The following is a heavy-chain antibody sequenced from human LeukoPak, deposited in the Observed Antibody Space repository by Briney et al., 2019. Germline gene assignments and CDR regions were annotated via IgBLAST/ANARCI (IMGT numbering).Heavy chain of an antibody. J-gene: IGHJ6*03. Sequence: GGSLRLSCAASGFTFSSHAMRWVRQAPGKGLEWVSTISATGGTTYYADSVKGRFTVSRDNSKNTLYLQMNSLRADDTAVYYCARFAAGGSYYYYMDVWGKGTTVTVSS. D-gene: IGHD3-10*01. V-gene: IGHV3-23*01. CDR3: ARFAAGGSYYYYMDV. CDR1: GFTFSSHA. CDR2: ISATGGTT.